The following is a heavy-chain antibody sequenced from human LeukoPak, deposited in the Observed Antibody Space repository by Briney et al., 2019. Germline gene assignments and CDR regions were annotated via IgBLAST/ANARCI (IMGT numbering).Heavy chain of an antibody. J-gene: IGHJ4*02. CDR2: IRYDGSNK. CDR1: GFTFSSYG. CDR3: AKGVTLVRGVIILPYFDY. V-gene: IGHV3-30*02. Sequence: PGGSLRLSCAASGFTFSSYGMHWIRQAPGKGLEWVAFIRYDGSNKDYADSVKGRFTISRDNLKNTVHLQMNSLRTEDTAVYYCAKGVTLVRGVIILPYFDYWGQGTLVTVSS. D-gene: IGHD3-10*01.